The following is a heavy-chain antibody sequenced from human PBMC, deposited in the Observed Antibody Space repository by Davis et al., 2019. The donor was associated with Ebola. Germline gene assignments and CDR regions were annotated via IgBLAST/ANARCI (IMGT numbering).Heavy chain of an antibody. D-gene: IGHD3-10*01. Sequence: GSLRLSCAASGFTFTDYWMHWVRQAPGTGLVWVSRTNMYKTTTNSADSVKGLFTISRDNAKNTLYLQMNSLRTEDTTIYNCVRGGDTMARGFVWGQGTTVTVSS. CDR1: GFTFTDYW. J-gene: IGHJ6*02. CDR3: VRGGDTMARGFV. V-gene: IGHV3-74*01. CDR2: TNMYKTTT.